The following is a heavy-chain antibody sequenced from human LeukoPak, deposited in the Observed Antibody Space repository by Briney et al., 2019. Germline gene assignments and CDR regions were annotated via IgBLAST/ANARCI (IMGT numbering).Heavy chain of an antibody. CDR2: INHSGST. Sequence: NSSETLSITCAVYGGSFSGYYWSWLRQPPGKGLEWIGEINHSGSTNYNPSLKSRVTISVDPSKNQFSLKLSSVTGADTAVYYCAIGKRRSDFDYWGQGTLVTVSS. CDR3: AIGKRRSDFDY. V-gene: IGHV4-34*01. J-gene: IGHJ4*02. CDR1: GGSFSGYY.